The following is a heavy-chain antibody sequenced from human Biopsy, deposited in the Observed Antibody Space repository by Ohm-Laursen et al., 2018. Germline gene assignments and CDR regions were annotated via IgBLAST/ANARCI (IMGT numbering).Heavy chain of an antibody. Sequence: SLRLSCTASGFTFADFAVSWVRQAPGKGLEWVGLIKTKGFRERTQYAASVEGRFTISRDDSKGVAYLEMSGLKTEDTALYYCTRWYVRSGYYRDLWGQGTLVTVSS. D-gene: IGHD3-22*01. V-gene: IGHV3-49*04. CDR3: TRWYVRSGYYRDL. CDR2: IKTKGFRERT. J-gene: IGHJ5*02. CDR1: GFTFADFA.